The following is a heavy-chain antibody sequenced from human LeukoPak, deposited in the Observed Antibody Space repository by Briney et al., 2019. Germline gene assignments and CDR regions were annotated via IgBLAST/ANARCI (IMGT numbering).Heavy chain of an antibody. V-gene: IGHV4-39*01. CDR1: GGSISSSSYY. CDR2: IYYSGST. J-gene: IGHJ4*02. Sequence: SETLSLTCTVSGGSISSSSYYWGWIRQPPGKGLEWIGSIYYSGSTYYNPSLKSRVTISVDTSKNQFPLKLSSVTAADTAVYYCARLTRLLTLDYWGQGTLVTVSS. D-gene: IGHD2/OR15-2a*01. CDR3: ARLTRLLTLDY.